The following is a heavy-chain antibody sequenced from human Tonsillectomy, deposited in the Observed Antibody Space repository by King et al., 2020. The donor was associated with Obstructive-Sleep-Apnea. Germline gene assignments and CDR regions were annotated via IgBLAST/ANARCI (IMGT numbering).Heavy chain of an antibody. D-gene: IGHD3-10*01. Sequence: QLQESGPGLVKPSETLSLTCTVSGGSISSYYWSWIRQPPGKGLEWIGYIYYSGSTNYNPSLKSRVTISVDTSKNQFSLKLSSVTAADTAVYYCAGHAAGSGSYYDWFDPWGQGTLVTVSS. V-gene: IGHV4-59*08. CDR1: GGSISSYY. J-gene: IGHJ5*02. CDR2: IYYSGST. CDR3: AGHAAGSGSYYDWFDP.